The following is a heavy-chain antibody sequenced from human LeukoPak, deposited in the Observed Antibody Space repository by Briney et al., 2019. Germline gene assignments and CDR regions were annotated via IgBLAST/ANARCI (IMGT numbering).Heavy chain of an antibody. V-gene: IGHV1-46*01. Sequence: GASVKVSCKASGYTFTSYYMHWVRQAPGQGLEWMGIINPSGGSTSYAQKFQGRVTMTRDMSTSTVYMELSSLRSDDTAVYYCARDLVEGWAFDIWGQGTLVTVSS. CDR3: ARDLVEGWAFDI. J-gene: IGHJ3*02. D-gene: IGHD2-15*01. CDR2: INPSGGST. CDR1: GYTFTSYY.